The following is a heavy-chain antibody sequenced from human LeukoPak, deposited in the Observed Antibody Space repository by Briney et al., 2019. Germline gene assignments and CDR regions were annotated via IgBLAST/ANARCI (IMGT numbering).Heavy chain of an antibody. CDR1: GGSFSGYY. Sequence: SETLSLTCAVYGGSFSGYYWSWVRQPPGKGLEWIGDIFHSGSTNYNPSLKSRVTISLDTSTSQFSLKLSSVTAADTAVYYCARGSTIFGAWGQGTLVTVSS. CDR3: ARGSTIFGA. V-gene: IGHV4-34*01. D-gene: IGHD3-9*01. J-gene: IGHJ5*02. CDR2: IFHSGST.